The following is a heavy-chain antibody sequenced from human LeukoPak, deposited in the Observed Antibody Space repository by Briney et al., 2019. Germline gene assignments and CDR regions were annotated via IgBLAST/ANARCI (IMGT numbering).Heavy chain of an antibody. CDR2: IYHSGST. Sequence: PSETLSLTCAVSGYSISSGYYWGWIRQPPGKGLEWIGSIYHSGSTYYNPSLKSRVTISVDTSKNQFSLKLSSVTAADTAVYYCARLHSIAISGAFDIWGQGTWSPSLQ. CDR1: GYSISSGYY. D-gene: IGHD2/OR15-2a*01. V-gene: IGHV4-38-2*01. CDR3: ARLHSIAISGAFDI. J-gene: IGHJ3*02.